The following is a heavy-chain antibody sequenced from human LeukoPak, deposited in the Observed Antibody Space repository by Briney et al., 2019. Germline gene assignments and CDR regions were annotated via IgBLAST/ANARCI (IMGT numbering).Heavy chain of an antibody. J-gene: IGHJ4*02. CDR3: ARSAESSSWVEFDY. D-gene: IGHD6-13*01. Sequence: PSETLSLTCTVSGGSISSNYWSWIRQPPGKGLEWIGYIYYSGSTNYNPSLKSRVTISVDTSKNQFSLKLSSVTAADTAVYYCARSAESSSWVEFDYWGQGTLVTVSS. CDR1: GGSISSNY. V-gene: IGHV4-59*01. CDR2: IYYSGST.